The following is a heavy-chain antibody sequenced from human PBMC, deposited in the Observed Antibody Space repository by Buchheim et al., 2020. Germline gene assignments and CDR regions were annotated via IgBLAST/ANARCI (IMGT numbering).Heavy chain of an antibody. CDR1: GGSISSSSYY. CDR3: ARLIFGVVTNFDY. J-gene: IGHJ4*02. Sequence: QLQLQESGPGLVKPSETLSLTCTVPGGSISSSSYYWGWIRQPPGKGLEWIGSIYYSGSTYYNPSLKSRVTISVDTSKNQFSLKLSSVTAADTAVYYCARLIFGVVTNFDYWGQGTL. V-gene: IGHV4-39*01. CDR2: IYYSGST. D-gene: IGHD3-3*01.